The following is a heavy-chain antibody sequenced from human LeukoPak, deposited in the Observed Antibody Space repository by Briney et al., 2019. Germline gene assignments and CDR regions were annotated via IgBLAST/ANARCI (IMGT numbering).Heavy chain of an antibody. Sequence: GGSLRLSCVASGFTFSNYAMSWVRQAPEKGLEWVSVISGSGGTIHDADSVKRRFTISRDNSKNTLCLQMNSLRAEDTAVYYCAKARFFGGIYYTSVWGQGPLVTVSS. V-gene: IGHV3-23*01. CDR2: ISGSGGTI. J-gene: IGHJ4*02. CDR3: AKARFFGGIYYTSV. CDR1: GFTFSNYA. D-gene: IGHD3-10*01.